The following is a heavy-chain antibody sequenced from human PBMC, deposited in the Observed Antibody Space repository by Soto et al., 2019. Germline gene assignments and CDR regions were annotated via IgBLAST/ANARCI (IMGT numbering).Heavy chain of an antibody. CDR3: ARGLAYGDYGWLDP. J-gene: IGHJ5*02. Sequence: QVRLVEAGGGLVKPGGSLRLSCAASEFTFSDYYMTWIRQAPGKGLEWVSYISNSGSTIYYADSVKGRFTISRDNAKNSLYLQMNSLRAEDTAVYYCARGLAYGDYGWLDPWGQGTLVTVSP. CDR2: ISNSGSTI. D-gene: IGHD4-17*01. V-gene: IGHV3-11*01. CDR1: EFTFSDYY.